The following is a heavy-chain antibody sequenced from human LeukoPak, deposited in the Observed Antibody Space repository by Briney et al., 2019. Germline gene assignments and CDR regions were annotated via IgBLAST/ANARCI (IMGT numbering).Heavy chain of an antibody. CDR2: ISAYNGNT. J-gene: IGHJ4*02. V-gene: IGHV1-18*01. D-gene: IGHD2-15*01. CDR1: GYTFTGYY. CDR3: ARDRGVVAAAYYFDY. Sequence: ASVKVSCKASGYTFTGYYVHWLRQAPGQGLEWMGWISAYNGNTHYAQKFQGRVTMSTDTSTSTAYMELRSLRSDDTAVYYCARDRGVVAAAYYFDYWGQGTLVTVSS.